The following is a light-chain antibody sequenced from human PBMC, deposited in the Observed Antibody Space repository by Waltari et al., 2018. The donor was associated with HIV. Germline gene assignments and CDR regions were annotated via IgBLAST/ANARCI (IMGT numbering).Light chain of an antibody. CDR1: SSNIESNT. CDR2: SNN. V-gene: IGLV1-44*01. J-gene: IGLJ3*02. Sequence: QSVLTQPSSASGTPGQRVAISCSGSSSNIESNTVNWYQQLPGTAPKLLDYSNNHRPAGVPDRISGSKSGTSASLAISGLQSEDEADYYCAAWDDSLNGWVFGGDQADRP. CDR3: AAWDDSLNGWV.